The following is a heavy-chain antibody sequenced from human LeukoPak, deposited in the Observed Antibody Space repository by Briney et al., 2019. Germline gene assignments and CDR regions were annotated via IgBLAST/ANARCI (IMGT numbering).Heavy chain of an antibody. CDR3: ARGELRYFDWLP. V-gene: IGHV4-34*01. D-gene: IGHD3-9*01. J-gene: IGHJ4*02. CDR1: GGSLSGYS. CDR2: IKHSGCI. Sequence: SETLSLTCTLYGGSLSGYSWTWLRQPPAEGLDWVGEIKHSGCINYNPSIKSRVTISVDASKNQFSLKLSSVTAADTAVYYCARGELRYFDWLPWGQGTLVTVSS.